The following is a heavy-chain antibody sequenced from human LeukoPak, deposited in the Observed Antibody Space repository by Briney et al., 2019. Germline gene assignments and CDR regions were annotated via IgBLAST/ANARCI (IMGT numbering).Heavy chain of an antibody. CDR1: GFTFSSHL. D-gene: IGHD5-24*01. CDR3: VRDRGDGYNQIDY. J-gene: IGHJ4*02. Sequence: GGSLRLSCAASGFTFSSHLMHWVRQAPGKGLVWVSRISSDGTYTNYADSVRGRFTISRDNAKNTLYLQMNSLRAEDTAVYYCVRDRGDGYNQIDYWGQGTLVTVSS. CDR2: ISSDGTYT. V-gene: IGHV3-74*01.